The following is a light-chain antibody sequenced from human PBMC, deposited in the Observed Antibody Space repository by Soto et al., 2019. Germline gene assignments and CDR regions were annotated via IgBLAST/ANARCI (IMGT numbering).Light chain of an antibody. J-gene: IGLJ2*01. CDR2: DNN. CDR3: GTWDSSLSACL. V-gene: IGLV1-51*01. Sequence: QSVLTQPPSVSAAPGQKVTISCSGSSSNIGNNYVSWYQQLPGTAPKLLIYDNNKRPSGIPDRFSGSKSGTSATLGITGLQTGDEADYYCGTWDSSLSACLFGGGTKLTVL. CDR1: SSNIGNNY.